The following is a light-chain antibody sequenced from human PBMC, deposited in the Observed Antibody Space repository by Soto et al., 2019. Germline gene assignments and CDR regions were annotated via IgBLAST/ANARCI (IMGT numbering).Light chain of an antibody. Sequence: DIQMTQSPSSLSASVGDRVTITCQASQDISNYLNWYQQKPGKAPKLLIYDASNLETRVPSRFSGSKSGTDFTFTISSLQPEDVATYYCQQYDTVPYTYGQGTKLEI. CDR3: QQYDTVPYT. J-gene: IGKJ2*01. CDR1: QDISNY. V-gene: IGKV1-33*01. CDR2: DAS.